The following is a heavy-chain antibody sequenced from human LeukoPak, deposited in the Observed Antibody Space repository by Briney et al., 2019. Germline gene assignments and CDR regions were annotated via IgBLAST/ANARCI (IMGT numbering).Heavy chain of an antibody. CDR3: ATVWAYSSSS. D-gene: IGHD6-13*01. CDR2: IIGSAART. Sequence: GGSLRLSCVGSGFTFSTYAMNWVRQAPGKGLDWVSGIIGSAARTYYADSVKGRFTISRDNSKNTLYLQMNSLRAEDTAVYYCATVWAYSSSSWGQGTLVTVSS. V-gene: IGHV3-23*01. CDR1: GFTFSTYA. J-gene: IGHJ4*02.